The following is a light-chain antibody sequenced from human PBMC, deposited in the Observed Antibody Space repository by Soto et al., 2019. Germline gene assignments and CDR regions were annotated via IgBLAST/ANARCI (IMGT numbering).Light chain of an antibody. J-gene: IGKJ3*01. Sequence: EIVVSQSPGILSVSPGDRATLPCRASQSVGRNLAWYQQKPGQAPTLLIYAASTRATGLPARFSGSGSGTDFTLTITSLQSEDFAVYYCQEYSMWPLFTFGPGTRVDIK. V-gene: IGKV3-15*01. CDR2: AAS. CDR3: QEYSMWPLFT. CDR1: QSVGRN.